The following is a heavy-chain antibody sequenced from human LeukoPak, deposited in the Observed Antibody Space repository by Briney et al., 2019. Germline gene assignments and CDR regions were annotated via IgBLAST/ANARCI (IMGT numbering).Heavy chain of an antibody. V-gene: IGHV3-74*01. CDR3: ARDQGYYDSSGD. CDR1: GFTFSNYW. D-gene: IGHD3-22*01. CDR2: VNSDESRI. Sequence: GGSLRLSCAASGFTFSNYWMHWDRHAPGKALVWVARVNSDESRITYAECGRCQFTISRDNAKNTLYLQMNSLRAEDTAVYYFARDQGYYDSSGDWGQATMVTVSS. J-gene: IGHJ4*02.